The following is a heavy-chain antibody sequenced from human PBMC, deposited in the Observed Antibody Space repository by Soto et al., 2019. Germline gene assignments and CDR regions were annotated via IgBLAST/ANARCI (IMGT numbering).Heavy chain of an antibody. CDR1: GFTLSDHY. J-gene: IGHJ4*02. CDR3: VTYFGYNSGL. V-gene: IGHV3-72*01. CDR2: SRNRGNNYVT. D-gene: IGHD5-18*01. Sequence: GGSLRLSCEGSGFTLSDHYMDWVRQPPWKGLEWVGRSRNRGNNYVTEYAASVKGRFTISRDDSKNSVHLQMNSLKTEDTARYHGVTYFGYNSGLWGKGTLVTVSS.